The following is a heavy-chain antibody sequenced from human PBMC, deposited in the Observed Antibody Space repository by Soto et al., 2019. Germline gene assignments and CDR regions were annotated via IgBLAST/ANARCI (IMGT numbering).Heavy chain of an antibody. V-gene: IGHV1-18*01. Sequence: GASGKVSCKASGYPFTSYCISWVRHAPGQGLEWMGWISAYNGNTNYAQKLQGRVTMTTDTSTSTAYMELRSLRSDDTAVYYCAVDDCWQSSDGMDVWGQGTTVTVSS. J-gene: IGHJ6*02. CDR2: ISAYNGNT. CDR1: GYPFTSYC. D-gene: IGHD3-3*01. CDR3: AVDDCWQSSDGMDV.